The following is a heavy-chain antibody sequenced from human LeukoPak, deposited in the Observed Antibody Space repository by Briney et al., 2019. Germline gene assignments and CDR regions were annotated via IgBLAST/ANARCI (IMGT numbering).Heavy chain of an antibody. Sequence: SETLSLTCTVSGYSISSGYYWGWIRQPPGKGLEWIGSIYHSGSTYYNPSLKSRVTISVDTSKNQFSLKLSSVTAADTAVYYCARGGSSGWYGSDYWGQGTLVTVSS. CDR3: ARGGSSGWYGSDY. CDR2: IYHSGST. V-gene: IGHV4-38-2*02. CDR1: GYSISSGYY. D-gene: IGHD6-19*01. J-gene: IGHJ4*02.